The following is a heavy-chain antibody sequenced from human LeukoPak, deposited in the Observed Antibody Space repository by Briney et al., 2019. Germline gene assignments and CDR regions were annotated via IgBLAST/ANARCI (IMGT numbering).Heavy chain of an antibody. CDR3: ARDFSRVVVPAAKQHYYYYMDV. V-gene: IGHV4-61*02. J-gene: IGHJ6*03. Sequence: SETLSLTCTVSGGSISSGSYYWSWIRQPAGKGLEWIGRIYTSGSTNYNPSLRSRVTISVDTSKNQFSLKLSSVTAADTAVYYCARDFSRVVVPAAKQHYYYYMDVWGKGTTVTVSS. CDR1: GGSISSGSYY. CDR2: IYTSGST. D-gene: IGHD2-2*01.